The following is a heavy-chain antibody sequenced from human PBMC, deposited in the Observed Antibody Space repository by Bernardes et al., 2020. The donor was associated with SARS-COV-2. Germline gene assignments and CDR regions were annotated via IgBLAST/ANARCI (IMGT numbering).Heavy chain of an antibody. J-gene: IGHJ4*02. CDR3: VKERPGGDY. CDR1: GFTFSEYP. V-gene: IGHV3-64D*06. CDR2: LSDNGAST. Sequence: VWSLSLSCSGSGFTFSEYPMHWVRQTPGKGLEYVSRLSDNGASTHYGDSVKGRFTISGDNSKNTMYLQMNSLRVEDTAVYYCVKERPGGDYWGQGILVTVSS.